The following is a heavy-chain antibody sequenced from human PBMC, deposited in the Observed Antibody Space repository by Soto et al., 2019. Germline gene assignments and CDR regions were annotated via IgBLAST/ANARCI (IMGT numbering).Heavy chain of an antibody. CDR1: GYTFTGYY. CDR2: VNPNSGGT. Sequence: ASVKVSCKASGYTFTGYYIHWVRQAPGQGLEWMGWVNPNSGGTNYAQKFQGWVTVTRDTSISTVYMELSSLKSDDMAVYYCAREGAATANYGMDVWGQGTTVTVSS. J-gene: IGHJ6*02. CDR3: AREGAATANYGMDV. V-gene: IGHV1-2*04. D-gene: IGHD2-15*01.